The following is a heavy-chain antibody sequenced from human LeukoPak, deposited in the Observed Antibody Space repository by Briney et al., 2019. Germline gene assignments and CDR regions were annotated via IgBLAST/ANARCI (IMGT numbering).Heavy chain of an antibody. CDR2: ISSSSSYI. J-gene: IGHJ5*02. V-gene: IGHV3-21*01. Sequence: GGSLRLSCAASGFTFSSYSMNWVRQAPGKGLEWVSSISSSSSYIYYADSVKGRFTISRDNAKNSLYLQMNSLRAEDMAVYYCARTNEYFDWLHAGLNWFDPWGQGTLVTVSS. CDR1: GFTFSSYS. CDR3: ARTNEYFDWLHAGLNWFDP. D-gene: IGHD3-9*01.